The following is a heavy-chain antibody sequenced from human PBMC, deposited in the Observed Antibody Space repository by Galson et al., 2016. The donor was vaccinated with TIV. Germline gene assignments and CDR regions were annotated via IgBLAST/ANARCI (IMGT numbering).Heavy chain of an antibody. J-gene: IGHJ6*02. V-gene: IGHV3-66*03. Sequence: SLRLSCAASGFSVSDNYINWVRQAPGKGLEWVSIFSNSDYTNYADSVKGRFTISRDNSKNTVYLHMRRLRAEDTAVYYCARERRHCGDNCYFSYYFGMDVWGQGATVTVSS. CDR1: GFSVSDNY. CDR3: ARERRHCGDNCYFSYYFGMDV. CDR2: FSNSDYT. D-gene: IGHD2-21*01.